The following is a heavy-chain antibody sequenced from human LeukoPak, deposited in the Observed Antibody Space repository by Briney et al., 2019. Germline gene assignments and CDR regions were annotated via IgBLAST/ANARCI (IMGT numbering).Heavy chain of an antibody. D-gene: IGHD1-26*01. J-gene: IGHJ4*02. CDR2: ISYDGSNK. CDR3: ASIVGAAAYY. V-gene: IGHV3-30-3*01. Sequence: GGSLRLSCAASGFTFSSYAMHWVRQAPGKGLEWVAVISYDGSNKYYADSVKGRFTISRDNSKNTLYLQMNSLRAEDTAVYYCASIVGAAAYYWGQGTLVTVSS. CDR1: GFTFSSYA.